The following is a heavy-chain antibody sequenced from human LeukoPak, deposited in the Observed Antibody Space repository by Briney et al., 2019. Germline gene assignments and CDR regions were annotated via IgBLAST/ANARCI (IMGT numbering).Heavy chain of an antibody. CDR1: GGSISNYY. CDR2: IYYSGYT. CDR3: ARESRRYCSGGSCSRIYYFDY. J-gene: IGHJ4*02. D-gene: IGHD2-15*01. V-gene: IGHV4-59*01. Sequence: SETLSLTCTVSGGSISNYYWSWIRQPPGRGLEWIGYIYYSGYTNYNPSLKSRVTISVDTSKNQFSLKLSSVTAADTAVYYCARESRRYCSGGSCSRIYYFDYWGQGTLVTVSS.